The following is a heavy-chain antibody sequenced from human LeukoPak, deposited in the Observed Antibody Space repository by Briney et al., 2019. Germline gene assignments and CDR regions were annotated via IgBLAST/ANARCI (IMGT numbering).Heavy chain of an antibody. CDR1: GFTFSSYA. J-gene: IGHJ3*02. V-gene: IGHV3-23*01. D-gene: IGHD2-2*01. CDR3: AKRCSSTSCQPYGAFDI. Sequence: PGGSLRLSCAASGFTFSSYAMSWVRQAPGKGLEWVSAISGSGGSTYYADSVKGRFTISRDNSKNTLYLQMNSLRAEDTAVYYCAKRCSSTSCQPYGAFDIWGQGTMVTVSS. CDR2: ISGSGGST.